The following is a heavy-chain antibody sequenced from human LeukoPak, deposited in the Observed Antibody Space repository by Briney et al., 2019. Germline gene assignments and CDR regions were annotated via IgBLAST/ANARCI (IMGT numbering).Heavy chain of an antibody. CDR1: GFTFSSYA. CDR2: ISGSGGST. CDR3: AKDYRLVVAATPSY. J-gene: IGHJ4*02. D-gene: IGHD2-15*01. Sequence: PGGSLRLSCAVSGFTFSSYAMSWVRQDPGKGLEWVSGISGSGGSTYYADSVKGRFTISRDNSKNTLYLQMNSLRAENTAVYYCAKDYRLVVAATPSYWGQGTLVTVSS. V-gene: IGHV3-23*01.